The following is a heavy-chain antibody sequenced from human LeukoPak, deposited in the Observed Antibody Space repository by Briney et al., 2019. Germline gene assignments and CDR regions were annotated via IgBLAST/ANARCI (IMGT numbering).Heavy chain of an antibody. D-gene: IGHD6-13*01. V-gene: IGHV3-30*02. Sequence: PGGSLRLSCVASGFTFSNYGMHWVRQAPGKGLEWVAFIPYDGSNKHYADSVKGRFTVSRDNFENTLYLQMDSLRAEDTAVYYCAKDSSTWSFDYWGQGILVPVSS. CDR1: GFTFSNYG. CDR3: AKDSSTWSFDY. CDR2: IPYDGSNK. J-gene: IGHJ4*02.